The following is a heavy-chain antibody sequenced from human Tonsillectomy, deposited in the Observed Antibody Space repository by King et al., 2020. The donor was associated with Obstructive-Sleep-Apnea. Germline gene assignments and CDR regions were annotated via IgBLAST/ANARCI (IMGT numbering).Heavy chain of an antibody. V-gene: IGHV1-18*04. CDR2: ISVYNGNT. CDR3: ARDALIIVETAAFDY. D-gene: IGHD2-21*02. Sequence: QLVQSGAEMKKPGASVKVSCKASGYTFTNYAISWVRQAPGQGLEWMGWISVYNGNTNSAQRFQGRVTMTTDTSTNTAYMELRSLRSDDTAVYYCARDALIIVETAAFDYWGQGTLVTVSS. J-gene: IGHJ4*02. CDR1: GYTFTNYA.